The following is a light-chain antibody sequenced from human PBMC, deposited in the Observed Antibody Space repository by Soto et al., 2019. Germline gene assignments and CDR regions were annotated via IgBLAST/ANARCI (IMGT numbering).Light chain of an antibody. V-gene: IGKV1-5*03. Sequence: DIQMTQSPSTLSGSVGDRVTITCRASQTTSSWLAWYQQKPGKAPKLLIYKASTLKSGVPSRFSGSGSGTEFTLTISSLQPDDFATYYCQHYNSYSEAFGQGTKVHIK. J-gene: IGKJ1*01. CDR3: QHYNSYSEA. CDR1: QTTSSW. CDR2: KAS.